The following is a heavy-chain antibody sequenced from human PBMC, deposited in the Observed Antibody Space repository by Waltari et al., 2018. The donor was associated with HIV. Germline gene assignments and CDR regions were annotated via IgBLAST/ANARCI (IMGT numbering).Heavy chain of an antibody. CDR3: ARDGSHYDFWSGVFDY. CDR1: GYSISSGYY. D-gene: IGHD3-3*01. CDR2: IYHSGST. Sequence: QVQLQESGPGLVKPSETLSLTCAVSGYSISSGYYWGWIRQPPGKGLEWIGSIYHSGSTYYNPSLKSRVTISVDTSKNQFSLKLSSVTAADTAVYYCARDGSHYDFWSGVFDYWGQGTLVTVSS. V-gene: IGHV4-38-2*02. J-gene: IGHJ4*02.